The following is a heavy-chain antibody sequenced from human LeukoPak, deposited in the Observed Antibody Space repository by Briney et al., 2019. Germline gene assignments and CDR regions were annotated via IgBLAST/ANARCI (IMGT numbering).Heavy chain of an antibody. CDR1: GLTVSSNH. V-gene: IGHV3-53*01. J-gene: IGHJ6*03. CDR3: ARGARAATGYYYYYMDV. CDR2: IYTGGST. Sequence: GGSLRLSCAASGLTVSSNHMSCVRQAPGKGLECVLVIYTGGSTDYADSVKGRFTISRDNSKNTLYLQMNSLRAEDTAVYYCARGARAATGYYYYYMDVWGKGTTVTVSS. D-gene: IGHD2-15*01.